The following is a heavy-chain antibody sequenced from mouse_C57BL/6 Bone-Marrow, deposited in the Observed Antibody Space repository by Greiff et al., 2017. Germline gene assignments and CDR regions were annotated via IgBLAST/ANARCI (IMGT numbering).Heavy chain of an antibody. V-gene: IGHV1-63*01. CDR3: ARRIRRGSFGY. J-gene: IGHJ2*01. Sequence: QVQLQQSGAELVRPGTSVKLSCKASGYTFTNYWIGWAKQRPGHGLEWIGDIYPGGGYTNYNEKFKGKATLTADKSSSTAYMQCSSLTSEDSAIYYGARRIRRGSFGYWGQGTTLTVSS. CDR1: GYTFTNYW. D-gene: IGHD2-12*01. CDR2: IYPGGGYT.